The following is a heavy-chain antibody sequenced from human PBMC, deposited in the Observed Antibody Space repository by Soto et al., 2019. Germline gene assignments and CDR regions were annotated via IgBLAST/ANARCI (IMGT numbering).Heavy chain of an antibody. Sequence: ESGGGLVQPGGSLRLSCAASGFTVSNNYMSWVRQAPGKGLEWVSVIYSGGSTYYADSVKGRFTISRDNSNNTLYLQMNSLRAEDTAVYYCARGSGSYSQSRSWGQGTLVTVSS. CDR3: ARGSGSYSQSRS. CDR1: GFTVSNNY. CDR2: IYSGGST. V-gene: IGHV3-66*01. D-gene: IGHD1-26*01. J-gene: IGHJ4*02.